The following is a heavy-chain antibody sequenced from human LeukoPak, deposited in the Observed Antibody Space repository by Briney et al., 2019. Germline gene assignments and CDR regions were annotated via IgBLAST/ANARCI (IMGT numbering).Heavy chain of an antibody. CDR3: ARDEPTYYYDSSGYDPFDY. V-gene: IGHV3-23*01. D-gene: IGHD3-22*01. J-gene: IGHJ4*02. CDR2: ISGSGGST. Sequence: GGSLRLSCAASGFTFSSYAMSWVRQAPGKGLEWVSAISGSGGSTYYADSVKGRFTISRDNAKNSLYLQMNSLRAEDTAVYYCARDEPTYYYDSSGYDPFDYWGQGTLVTVSS. CDR1: GFTFSSYA.